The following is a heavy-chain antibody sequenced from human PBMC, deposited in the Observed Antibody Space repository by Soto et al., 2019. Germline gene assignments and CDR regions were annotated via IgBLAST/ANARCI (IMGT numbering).Heavy chain of an antibody. J-gene: IGHJ5*02. V-gene: IGHV3-74*01. CDR1: GFTFSRFW. CDR2: ISFDGSIA. CDR3: ARDRGRTTIGPNNWFDP. D-gene: IGHD5-12*01. Sequence: PGGSLRLSCEASGFTFSRFWMHWVRQAPGKGLVWVSAISFDGSIAASADSVKGRFTISRDDAKNTLYLQMNSLRAEDTAVYYCARDRGRTTIGPNNWFDPWGQGTLVTVSS.